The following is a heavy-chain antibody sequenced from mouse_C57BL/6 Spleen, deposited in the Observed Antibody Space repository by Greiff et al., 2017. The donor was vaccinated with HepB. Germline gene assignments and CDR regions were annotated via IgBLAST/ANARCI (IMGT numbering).Heavy chain of an antibody. Sequence: QVQLKQSGAELVRPGTSVKVSCKASGYAFTNYLIEWVKQRPGQGLEWIGGINPGSGGTNYNEKFKGKATLTADKSSSTAYMQLSSLTSEDSAVYFCAYDRYFDYWGQGTTLTVSS. CDR2: INPGSGGT. CDR1: GYAFTNYL. V-gene: IGHV1-54*01. CDR3: AYDRYFDY. J-gene: IGHJ2*01. D-gene: IGHD2-3*01.